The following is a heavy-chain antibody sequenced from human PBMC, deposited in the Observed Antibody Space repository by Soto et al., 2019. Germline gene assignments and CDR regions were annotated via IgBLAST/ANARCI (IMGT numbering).Heavy chain of an antibody. D-gene: IGHD5-18*01. V-gene: IGHV4-59*01. CDR3: ARDRGYSYVPWFDP. J-gene: IGHJ5*02. Sequence: SETLSLTCTVSGGSISSYYWSWIRQPPGKGLEWIGYIYYSGSTNYNPSLKSRVTISVDTSKNQFSLKLSSVTAADTAVYYCARDRGYSYVPWFDPWGQGTLVTVSS. CDR1: GGSISSYY. CDR2: IYYSGST.